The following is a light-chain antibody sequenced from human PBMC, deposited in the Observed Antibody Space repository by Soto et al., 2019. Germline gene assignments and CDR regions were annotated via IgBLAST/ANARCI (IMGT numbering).Light chain of an antibody. CDR2: ATS. J-gene: IGKJ2*01. CDR1: QGISNH. Sequence: DIQMTQSPSSLSASIGDRVTITCRASQGISNHLAWYQQRPGKVPKLLIYATSTLQSGVPSRFSGSGSGTDFTLTISSLQPEDVATYYCQKYNSALYTFGQGTKVDIK. V-gene: IGKV1-27*01. CDR3: QKYNSALYT.